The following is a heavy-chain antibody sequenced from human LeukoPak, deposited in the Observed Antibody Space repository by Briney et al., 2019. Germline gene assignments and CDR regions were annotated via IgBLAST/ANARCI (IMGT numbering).Heavy chain of an antibody. V-gene: IGHV4-39*01. CDR1: GGSISSSSYY. CDR3: ARQEVTMVRGSAYNWFDP. CDR2: IYYSGST. J-gene: IGHJ5*02. D-gene: IGHD3-10*01. Sequence: PSETLSLTCTVSGGSISSSSYYWGWIRQPPGKGLEWIGSIYYSGSTYYNPSLKSRVTISVDTSKNQFSLKLSSVTAADTAVYYCARQEVTMVRGSAYNWFDPWGQGTLVTVSS.